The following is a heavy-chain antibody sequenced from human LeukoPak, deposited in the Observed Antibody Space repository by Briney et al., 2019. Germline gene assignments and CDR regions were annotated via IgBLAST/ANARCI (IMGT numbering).Heavy chain of an antibody. CDR3: ARDSVVRVERADY. D-gene: IGHD3-3*01. J-gene: IGHJ4*02. V-gene: IGHV3-11*04. Sequence: GGSLRLSCAASGFTFSDYYMSWIRQAPGKGLEWLSYISKNGKTIYYADSVKGRFTISRDNAKNSLYLQMNSLRAEDTAVYYCARDSVVRVERADYWGQGTLVTVSS. CDR1: GFTFSDYY. CDR2: ISKNGKTI.